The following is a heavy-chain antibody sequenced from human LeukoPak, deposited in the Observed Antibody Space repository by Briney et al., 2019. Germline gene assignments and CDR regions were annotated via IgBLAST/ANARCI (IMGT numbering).Heavy chain of an antibody. V-gene: IGHV4-31*03. D-gene: IGHD3-22*01. Sequence: SETLSLTCTVSGGSISSGGHFWSWIRQHPGKGLEWIGYIYYSGSTYYNPSLKSRVTISVDTSKNQFSLRLNSVTAADTAVYYCTRDGPRSSGYPDTWGQGTLVTVSS. CDR1: GGSISSGGHF. CDR3: TRDGPRSSGYPDT. J-gene: IGHJ5*02. CDR2: IYYSGST.